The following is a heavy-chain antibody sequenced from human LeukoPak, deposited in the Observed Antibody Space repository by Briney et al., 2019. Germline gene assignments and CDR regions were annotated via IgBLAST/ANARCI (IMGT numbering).Heavy chain of an antibody. V-gene: IGHV3-7*01. CDR2: INQDGSEK. CDR3: ARDPSRRYTYGYGDS. D-gene: IGHD5-18*01. J-gene: IGHJ4*02. Sequence: GESLRLSCAASGFTFSGYWMNWVRQPPGKGLEWVANINQDGSEKYRVDSVKGRFTISRDNARRSLYLQMNSLRAEDTGLYYCARDPSRRYTYGYGDSWGQGTLVTVSS. CDR1: GFTFSGYW.